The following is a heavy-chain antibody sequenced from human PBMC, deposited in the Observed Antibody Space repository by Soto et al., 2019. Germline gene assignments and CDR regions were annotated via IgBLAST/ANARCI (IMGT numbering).Heavy chain of an antibody. CDR3: AHSALYYYDISGYYPGWNWFDP. D-gene: IGHD3-22*01. CDR2: IYWSDEK. V-gene: IGHV2-5*01. CDR1: GFSLSTSGVG. J-gene: IGHJ5*02. Sequence: QITLKESGPTLVKPTQTLTLTCTFSGFSLSTSGVGVAWIRQPPGKALEWRALIYWSDEKRYSPSLKSSLTITKEISEDRVVLTMNNMDPVDTATCYCAHSALYYYDISGYYPGWNWFDPCGEGTLVTVSS.